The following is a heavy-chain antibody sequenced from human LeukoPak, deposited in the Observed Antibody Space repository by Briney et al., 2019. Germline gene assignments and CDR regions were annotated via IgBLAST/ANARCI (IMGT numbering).Heavy chain of an antibody. J-gene: IGHJ4*02. CDR3: ARDSSLSFDY. D-gene: IGHD6-6*01. V-gene: IGHV3-48*01. CDR2: IGSSI. CDR1: GFTLSTYS. Sequence: GGSLRLSCAAPGFTLSTYSMNWVRQAPGKGLERDSYIGSSIYYSNSVKGRFTISRDHAKNQLYLQMKSRRAQDTAVYYCARDSSLSFDYWGQGTLVTVSS.